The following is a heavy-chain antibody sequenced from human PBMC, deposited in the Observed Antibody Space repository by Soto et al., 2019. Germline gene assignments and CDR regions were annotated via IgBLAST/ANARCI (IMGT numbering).Heavy chain of an antibody. CDR2: ISGGGSLT. V-gene: IGHV3-11*05. J-gene: IGHJ4*02. CDR1: GFIFSDYY. Sequence: QVQLVESGGGLVKPGGSLRLSCAVSGFIFSDYYMTWIRQAPGKGLEWVSYISGGGSLTSYAHYVKGRLTISRDSANHALYLHMNSLRAEDTAVYYCARIRRSMSSLGFDYWGQGTLVTVSS. CDR3: ARIRRSMSSLGFDY.